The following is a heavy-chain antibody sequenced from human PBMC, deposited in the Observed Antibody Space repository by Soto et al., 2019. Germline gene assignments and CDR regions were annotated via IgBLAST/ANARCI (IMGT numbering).Heavy chain of an antibody. CDR3: ARGALGYNWNYDEDYYYGMDV. CDR2: IIPIFGTA. Sequence: QVQLVQSGAEVKKPGSSVKVSCKASGGTFSSYAISWVRQAPGQGLEWMGGIIPIFGTANYAQKFQGRVTITADESTSTAYMELSSLRSEDTAVYYCARGALGYNWNYDEDYYYGMDVWGQGTTVTVSS. V-gene: IGHV1-69*01. J-gene: IGHJ6*02. CDR1: GGTFSSYA. D-gene: IGHD1-7*01.